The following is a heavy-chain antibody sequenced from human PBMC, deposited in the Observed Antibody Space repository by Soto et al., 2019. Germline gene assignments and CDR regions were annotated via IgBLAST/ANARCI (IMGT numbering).Heavy chain of an antibody. Sequence: ASVKVSCKASGGTFSSYAISWVRQAPGQGLEWMGGIIPIFGTANYAQKFQGRVTITADESTSTAYMELSSLRSEDTAVYYCERRVPAAISWFDPWGQGTLVTVS. CDR1: GGTFSSYA. D-gene: IGHD2-2*01. CDR3: ERRVPAAISWFDP. V-gene: IGHV1-69*13. J-gene: IGHJ5*02. CDR2: IIPIFGTA.